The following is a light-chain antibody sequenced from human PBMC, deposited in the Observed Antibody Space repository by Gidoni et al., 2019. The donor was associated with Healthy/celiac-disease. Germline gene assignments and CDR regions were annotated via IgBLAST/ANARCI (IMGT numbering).Light chain of an antibody. Sequence: DSVMTPSPDPLAVHLGARATINCKSSPSVIYLSNNNNYLACYQQKPGQPPKLLIYWTSTRQSGVADRFSGGRSATDFTLTNSSLQAEDVAVFYCQQYYSTPMYTFGQGTKLEIK. V-gene: IGKV4-1*01. CDR3: QQYYSTPMYT. J-gene: IGKJ2*01. CDR1: PSVIYLSNNNNY. CDR2: WTS.